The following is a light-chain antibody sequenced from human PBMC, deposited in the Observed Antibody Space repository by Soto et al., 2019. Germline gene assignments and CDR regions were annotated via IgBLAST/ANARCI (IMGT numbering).Light chain of an antibody. CDR1: QSITTA. Sequence: EIVMTQSPATLSVSPGERATLSCRASQSITTAVAWYQQKSGQAPRHLIYYASTRAIGVPARFSGSGSGTDFTLTITGLQSEDFGVYYCQQYKDWPTTFGQGTKVDI. CDR2: YAS. J-gene: IGKJ1*01. V-gene: IGKV3-15*01. CDR3: QQYKDWPTT.